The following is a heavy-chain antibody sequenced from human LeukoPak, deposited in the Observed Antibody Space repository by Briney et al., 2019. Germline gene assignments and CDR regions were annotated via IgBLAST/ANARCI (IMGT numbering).Heavy chain of an antibody. D-gene: IGHD5-24*01. J-gene: IGHJ4*02. CDR3: ASLPRRDGYNGDY. V-gene: IGHV4-34*01. CDR1: GGSFSGYY. CDR2: INHSGST. Sequence: SETLSLTCAVYGGSFSGYYWSWIRQPPGKGLEWIGEINHSGSTNYNPSLKSRVTISVDTSKNQFSLKLSSVTAADPAVYYCASLPRRDGYNGDYWGQGTLVTVPS.